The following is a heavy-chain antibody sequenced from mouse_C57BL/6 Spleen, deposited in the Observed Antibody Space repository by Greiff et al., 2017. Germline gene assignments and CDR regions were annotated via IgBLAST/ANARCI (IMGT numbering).Heavy chain of an antibody. V-gene: IGHV1-74*01. Sequence: QVQLKQPGAELVKPGASVKVSCKASGYTFTSYWMHWVKQRPGQGLEWIGRIHPSDSDTNYNQKFKGKATLTVDKSSSTAYMQLSSLTSEDSAVYYCAIRDDGDYYAMDYWGQGASVTVSS. CDR2: IHPSDSDT. CDR1: GYTFTSYW. D-gene: IGHD2-14*01. CDR3: AIRDDGDYYAMDY. J-gene: IGHJ4*01.